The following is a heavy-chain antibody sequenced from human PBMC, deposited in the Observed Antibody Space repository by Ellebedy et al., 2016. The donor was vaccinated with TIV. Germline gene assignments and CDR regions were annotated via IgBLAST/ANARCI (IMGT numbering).Heavy chain of an antibody. CDR1: GFTFSSYA. CDR3: ARDPGYSSSWYLPYGMDV. CDR2: ISSSSSYI. V-gene: IGHV3-21*01. Sequence: PGGSLRLSCAASGFTFSSYAMSWVRQAPGKGLEWVSSISSSSSYIYYADSVKGRFTISSDNAKNSLYLQMNSLRAEDTAVYYCARDPGYSSSWYLPYGMDVWGQGTTVTVSS. J-gene: IGHJ6*02. D-gene: IGHD6-13*01.